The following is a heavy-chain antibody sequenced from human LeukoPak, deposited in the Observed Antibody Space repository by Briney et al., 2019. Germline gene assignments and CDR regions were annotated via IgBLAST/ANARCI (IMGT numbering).Heavy chain of an antibody. J-gene: IGHJ6*02. V-gene: IGHV4-34*01. CDR2: INHSGST. CDR3: ARTSIFGVAPCMNV. CDR1: GGSFSRYY. Sequence: SETLSLTCAVYGGSFSRYYWSWIRQPPGKGLEWIGEINHSGSTNYNPSLKSRVTISVDTSKNHFSLKLSSVTAADTAVDYCARTSIFGVAPCMNVWGQGTTVSVSS. D-gene: IGHD3-3*01.